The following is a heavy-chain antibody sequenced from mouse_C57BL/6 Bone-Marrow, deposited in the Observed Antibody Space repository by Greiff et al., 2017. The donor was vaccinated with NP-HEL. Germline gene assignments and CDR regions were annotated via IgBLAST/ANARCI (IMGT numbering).Heavy chain of an antibody. V-gene: IGHV14-4*01. CDR2: IDPENGDT. Sequence: VQLQQSGAELVRPGASVKLSCTASGFNIKDDYMHWVKQRPEQGLEWIGWIDPENGDTEYASKFQGKATITADTSSNTAYLQLSSLTSEDTAVYYGTTDGYSFAYWGQGTLVTVSA. D-gene: IGHD2-3*01. J-gene: IGHJ3*01. CDR1: GFNIKDDY. CDR3: TTDGYSFAY.